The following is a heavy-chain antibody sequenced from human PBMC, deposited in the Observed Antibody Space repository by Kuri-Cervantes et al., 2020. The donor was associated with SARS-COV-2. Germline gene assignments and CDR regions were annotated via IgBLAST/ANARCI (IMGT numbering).Heavy chain of an antibody. CDR3: ARGVGAAVAGTLITIYYCYGMDV. Sequence: GSLRLSCAVYGGSFSGYYWSWIRQPPGKGLEWIGEINHSGSTNYNPSLKSRVTISVDTSKNQFSLKLSSVTAADTAVYYCARGVGAAVAGTLITIYYCYGMDVWGQGTTVTVSS. CDR1: GGSFSGYY. V-gene: IGHV4-34*01. D-gene: IGHD6-19*01. CDR2: INHSGST. J-gene: IGHJ6*02.